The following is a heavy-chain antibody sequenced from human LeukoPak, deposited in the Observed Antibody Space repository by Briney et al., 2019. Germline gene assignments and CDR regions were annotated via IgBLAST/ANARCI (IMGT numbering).Heavy chain of an antibody. CDR2: IKTDGSES. D-gene: IGHD2-21*01. J-gene: IGHJ4*02. CDR3: AREGGAYCGSPGGD. Sequence: GGSLRLSCEASGFIFSNFWMHWVRQAPGKGLVWVSRIKTDGSESSYADSAKGRFTISRDNAKNTLYLQMGSLRDDDTAVYFCAREGGAYCGSPGGDWGLGTLVTVSS. V-gene: IGHV3-74*01. CDR1: GFIFSNFW.